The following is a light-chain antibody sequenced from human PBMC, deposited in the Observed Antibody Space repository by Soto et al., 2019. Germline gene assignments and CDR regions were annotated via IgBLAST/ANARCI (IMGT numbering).Light chain of an antibody. V-gene: IGKV1-5*03. CDR1: QSSNSW. Sequence: DIQMTQSPSTLSASIGDTVIITCRASQSSNSWLAWYQQKPGKAPKLLIHKASTLESGVPSRFSDSESGTEFTLTISSLQPDDFATFYCQQYDRFPYTFGQGTKLEIK. CDR3: QQYDRFPYT. J-gene: IGKJ2*01. CDR2: KAS.